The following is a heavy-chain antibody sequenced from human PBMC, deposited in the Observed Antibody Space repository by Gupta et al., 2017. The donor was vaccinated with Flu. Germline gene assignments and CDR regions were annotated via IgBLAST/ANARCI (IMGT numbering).Heavy chain of an antibody. V-gene: IGHV4-31*02. Sequence: GLEWIGYIYYGGSTYYNPSLKSRVTISVDTSKNQFSLKLSSVTAADTAVYYCARGLSMVRGVIIIHNWFDPWGQGTLVTVSS. CDR2: IYYGGST. CDR3: ARGLSMVRGVIIIHNWFDP. J-gene: IGHJ5*02. D-gene: IGHD3-10*01.